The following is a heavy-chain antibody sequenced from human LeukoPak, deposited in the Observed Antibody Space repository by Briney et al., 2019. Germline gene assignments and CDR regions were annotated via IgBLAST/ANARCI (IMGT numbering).Heavy chain of an antibody. CDR3: ARDANPYLGDYFDY. Sequence: PSETLSLTCTVSGGSISSYYWSWIRQPPGKGLEWIGYIYYSGSTNYNPSLKGRVTISVDTSKNQFSLKLSSVTAADTAVYYCARDANPYLGDYFDYWGQGTLVTVSS. J-gene: IGHJ4*02. V-gene: IGHV4-59*01. CDR1: GGSISSYY. CDR2: IYYSGST. D-gene: IGHD4/OR15-4a*01.